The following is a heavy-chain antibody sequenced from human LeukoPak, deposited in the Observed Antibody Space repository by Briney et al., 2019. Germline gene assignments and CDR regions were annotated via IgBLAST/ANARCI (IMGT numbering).Heavy chain of an antibody. D-gene: IGHD1-26*01. V-gene: IGHV3-23*01. CDR2: ISSSGDNA. J-gene: IGHJ6*02. CDR3: AKGVRVGGGGMDV. Sequence: GGSLRLSCAASGFTFSNYAMNWVRQAPGKGLEWVSLISSSGDNAYYADSVRGRFTISRDKSKNTVSLQMNSLRGEDTAVYYCAKGVRVGGGGMDVWGQGTPVTVSS. CDR1: GFTFSNYA.